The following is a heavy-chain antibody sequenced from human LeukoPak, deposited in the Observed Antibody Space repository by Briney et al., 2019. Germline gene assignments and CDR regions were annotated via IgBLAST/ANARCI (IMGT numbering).Heavy chain of an antibody. D-gene: IGHD3-10*01. CDR3: ATDSYVSGSYYRLFY. V-gene: IGHV3-9*01. CDR2: ISWNNGPI. CDR1: GFDDYA. Sequence: GGSLRLSCAASGFDDYAMHWVRQAPGKGLEWVSGISWNNGPIGYADSVKGRFTISRDNAKNTLYLQMNNLRAEDTAIYYCATDSYVSGSYYRLFYWGQGTLVTVSS. J-gene: IGHJ4*02.